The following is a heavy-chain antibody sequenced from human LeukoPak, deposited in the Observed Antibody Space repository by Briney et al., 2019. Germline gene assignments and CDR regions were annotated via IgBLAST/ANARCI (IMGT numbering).Heavy chain of an antibody. CDR2: INSDGSTT. D-gene: IGHD2-2*01. Sequence: PGGSLRLSCAASGFTFSSYWMHWVRQAPGKGLVWVSRINSDGSTTSYADSVKGRFTISRDNSKNTLYLQMNSLRAEDTAVYYCAKDAYATPYYFDYWGQGTLVTVSS. CDR1: GFTFSSYW. CDR3: AKDAYATPYYFDY. J-gene: IGHJ4*02. V-gene: IGHV3-74*01.